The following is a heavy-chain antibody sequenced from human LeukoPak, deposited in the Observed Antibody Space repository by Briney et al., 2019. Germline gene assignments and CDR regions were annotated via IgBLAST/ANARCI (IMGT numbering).Heavy chain of an antibody. D-gene: IGHD3-22*01. CDR2: ISGGSASI. V-gene: IGHV3-23*01. CDR3: ARERYYYDSSATLDY. J-gene: IGHJ4*02. CDR1: GFTFSSFA. Sequence: GGSLRLSCAASGFTFSSFAMSWVRQTPGKGLEWVSSISGGSASIYYADSVKGRFTISRDNSKNTLYLQMNSLRAEDTAVYYCARERYYYDSSATLDYWGQGTLVTVSS.